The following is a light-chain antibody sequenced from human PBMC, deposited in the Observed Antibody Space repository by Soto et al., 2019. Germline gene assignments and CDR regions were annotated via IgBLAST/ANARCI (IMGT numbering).Light chain of an antibody. CDR2: DAS. CDR1: QTIDNT. CDR3: QQRSKWPLT. Sequence: EIVMPQSPATLSLSTGERATLSCRASQTIDNTLAWCQRKPGQAPRLLIYDASTRATGAPARFSGSGSGTDFTLTISSLHSEDFAVYYCQQRSKWPLTFGGGTKVDI. J-gene: IGKJ4*01. V-gene: IGKV3-15*01.